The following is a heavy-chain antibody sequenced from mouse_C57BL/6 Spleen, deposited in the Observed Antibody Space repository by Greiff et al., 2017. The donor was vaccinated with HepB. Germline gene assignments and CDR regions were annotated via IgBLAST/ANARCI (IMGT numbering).Heavy chain of an antibody. CDR2: INPGSGGT. Sequence: VQLQQSGAELVRPGTSVKVSCKASGYAFTNYLIEWVKQRPGQGLEWIGVINPGSGGTNYNEKFKGKATLTADKSSSTAYMQLSSLTSADSAVYFCARGGAAQATLFAYWGQGTLVTVSA. CDR1: GYAFTNYL. J-gene: IGHJ3*01. V-gene: IGHV1-54*01. D-gene: IGHD3-2*02. CDR3: ARGGAAQATLFAY.